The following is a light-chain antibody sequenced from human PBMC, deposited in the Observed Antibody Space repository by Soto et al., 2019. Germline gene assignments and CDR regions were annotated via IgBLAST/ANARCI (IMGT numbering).Light chain of an antibody. J-gene: IGKJ2*01. V-gene: IGKV3-15*01. CDR2: GAS. CDR3: QQYNSYSLYT. CDR1: QSVSHN. Sequence: EIVMTQSPATLSVSPGEGATLSCRASQSVSHNLAWYQQKPGQAPRLLIYGASTRATGIPTRFSGSGSGTEFTLTISSLQPDDFATYYCQQYNSYSLYTFGQGTKLEIK.